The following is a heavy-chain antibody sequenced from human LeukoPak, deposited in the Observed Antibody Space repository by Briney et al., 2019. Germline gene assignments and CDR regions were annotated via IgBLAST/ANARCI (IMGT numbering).Heavy chain of an antibody. Sequence: ASVKVSCKTSGYTFTAYSIHWVRQAPGQGLEWMGWINPNSAGTNYAQSFQGWVAMTRDTSISTGYMELSNLTSDDTAVYYCAIRIVSAAPGSWGQGTLVTVSS. J-gene: IGHJ5*02. CDR3: AIRIVSAAPGS. CDR2: INPNSAGT. CDR1: GYTFTAYS. V-gene: IGHV1-2*04. D-gene: IGHD2-2*01.